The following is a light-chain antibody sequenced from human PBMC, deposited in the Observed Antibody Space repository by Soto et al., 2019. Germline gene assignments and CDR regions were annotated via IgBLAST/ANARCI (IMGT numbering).Light chain of an antibody. J-gene: IGKJ2*01. CDR1: QNLLYSSNNKNY. V-gene: IGKV4-1*01. CDR3: QQYYSTPRT. Sequence: DIVMTQSPDSLAVSLGERATINCKSSQNLLYSSNNKNYLAWYQQKPGQPPKLLINWASIREFGVPDRFSGSGSETDFTLAISNLQAEDVAVYYCQQYYSTPRTFGQGTKVEIK. CDR2: WAS.